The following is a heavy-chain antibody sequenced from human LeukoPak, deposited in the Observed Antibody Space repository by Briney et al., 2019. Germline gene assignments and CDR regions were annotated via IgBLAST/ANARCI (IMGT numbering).Heavy chain of an antibody. Sequence: GGSLRLSCVASGFTFNNHWMNWVRQAPGKGLEWVANINLDGSEKFYVDSVKGRFTISSDNAKNSLYLQMNSLRTEDTAVYYCAGEWLAGIGSFDIWGQGTMVTVSS. CDR3: AGEWLAGIGSFDI. V-gene: IGHV3-7*01. D-gene: IGHD6-19*01. CDR1: GFTFNNHW. CDR2: INLDGSEK. J-gene: IGHJ3*02.